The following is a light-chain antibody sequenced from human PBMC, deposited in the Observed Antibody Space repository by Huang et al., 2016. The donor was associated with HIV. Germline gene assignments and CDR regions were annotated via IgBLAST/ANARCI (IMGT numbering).Light chain of an antibody. CDR2: LGS. CDR1: QSLLHSNGYNF. J-gene: IGKJ1*01. CDR3: MQGLQIPVA. V-gene: IGKV2-28*01. Sequence: DIAMTQSPLYLPVAPGEPASITCRSSQSLLHSNGYNFLDWYLQNPGQSPQLLIYLGSNRASGVPDRFSGSGSGTDFTLKISRVEAEDVGIYYCMQGLQIPVAFGQGTKVEIK.